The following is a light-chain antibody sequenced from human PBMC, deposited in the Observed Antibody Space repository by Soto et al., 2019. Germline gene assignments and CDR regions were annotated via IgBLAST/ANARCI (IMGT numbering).Light chain of an antibody. J-gene: IGLJ2*01. CDR1: SSNIGADFH. Sequence: QSVLTQPPSVSGAPGQRVTISCSGSSSNIGADFHVHWYQQLPGTAPKLLIYGNANRASGVPARFSASKSGILASLAITGIQAEDEADYYCQSYDSSLSDVVFGGGTKVTVL. CDR3: QSYDSSLSDVV. V-gene: IGLV1-40*01. CDR2: GNA.